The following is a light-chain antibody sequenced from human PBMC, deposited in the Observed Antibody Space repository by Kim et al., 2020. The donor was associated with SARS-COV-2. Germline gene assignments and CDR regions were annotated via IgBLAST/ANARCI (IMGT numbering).Light chain of an antibody. J-gene: IGKJ1*01. CDR3: QQHSSSPWT. Sequence: EIVLTQSPGTLSLSPGERTTLSCRASQSVTNIAWYQQKPGQAPRLLIYGASIRATGIPDRYSGSGSGTDFSLAISRLEPEDFAVYYCQQHSSSPWTFGQGTKVDIK. V-gene: IGKV3-20*01. CDR1: QSVTN. CDR2: GAS.